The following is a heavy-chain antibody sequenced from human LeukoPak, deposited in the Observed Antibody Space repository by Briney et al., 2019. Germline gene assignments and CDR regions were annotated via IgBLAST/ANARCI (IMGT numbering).Heavy chain of an antibody. V-gene: IGHV4-30-2*05. CDR2: IYHSGST. D-gene: IGHD2-2*02. CDR1: GGSISRGGDY. CDR3: GLYCSSTSCYTESDAFDI. J-gene: IGHJ3*02. Sequence: SETLSLTCTVSGGSISRGGDYWSWIRQPPGKGLEWIGYIYHSGSTYYNPSLKSRVTISVDTSKNQFSLKLSSVTAADTAAYYCGLYCSSTSCYTESDAFDIWGQGTMVTVSS.